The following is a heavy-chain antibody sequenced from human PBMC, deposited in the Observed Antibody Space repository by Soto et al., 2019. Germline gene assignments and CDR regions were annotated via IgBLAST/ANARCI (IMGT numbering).Heavy chain of an antibody. CDR1: GGSISSYY. CDR3: AGTSVVAKEYFQH. Sequence: ASETLSLTCTVSGGSISSYYWSWIRQPPGKGLEWIGYIYYSGSTNYNPSLKSRVTISVDTSKNQFSLKLSSVTAADTAVYYCAGTSVVAKEYFQHWGQGTLVTVSS. CDR2: IYYSGST. J-gene: IGHJ1*01. D-gene: IGHD2-15*01. V-gene: IGHV4-59*01.